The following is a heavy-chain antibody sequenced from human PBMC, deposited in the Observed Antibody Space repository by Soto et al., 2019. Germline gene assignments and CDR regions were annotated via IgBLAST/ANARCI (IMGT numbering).Heavy chain of an antibody. V-gene: IGHV3-11*01. CDR1: GFTFSDYY. D-gene: IGHD3-10*01. CDR3: ARGSGWAPALSTFYAMGA. Sequence: QVQLVESGGDLVEPGGSLRLSCAASGFTFSDYYMSWIRQAPGKGLEWVSYISNSGSTKFYADSVTGRFTISRDNVTNSLHLQMNSLGAADTSGYFCARGSGWAPALSTFYAMGAGGRWTTAPVSS. CDR2: ISNSGSTK. J-gene: IGHJ6*02.